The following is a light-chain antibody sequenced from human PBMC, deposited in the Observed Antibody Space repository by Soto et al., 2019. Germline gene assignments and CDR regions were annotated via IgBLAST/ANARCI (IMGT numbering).Light chain of an antibody. CDR1: QSVKNNY. CDR3: QQYGSTLLT. V-gene: IGKV3-20*01. J-gene: IGKJ4*01. CDR2: DAS. Sequence: EIVLKQSPDTLSLSPGERATLSCRASQSVKNNYLAWYQQKPGQAPRFLIYDASSRATGIPDRFSGSGSGTDFTLTISRLEPEDFAVYYCQQYGSTLLTFGGGTKVDIK.